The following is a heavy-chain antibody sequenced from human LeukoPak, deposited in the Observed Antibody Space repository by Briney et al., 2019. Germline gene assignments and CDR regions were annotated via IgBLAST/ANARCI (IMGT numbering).Heavy chain of an antibody. CDR2: IRYDESNK. CDR1: GFTFSSYG. J-gene: IGHJ6*03. CDR3: AKVGLMVRGVNYMDV. D-gene: IGHD3-10*01. Sequence: GGSLRLSCAASGFTFSSYGMHWVRQAPGKGLEWVAFIRYDESNKYFADSVKGRFTISRDNSKNTLYLQMNSLRAEDTAVYCFAKVGLMVRGVNYMDVWGKGTTVTVSS. V-gene: IGHV3-30*02.